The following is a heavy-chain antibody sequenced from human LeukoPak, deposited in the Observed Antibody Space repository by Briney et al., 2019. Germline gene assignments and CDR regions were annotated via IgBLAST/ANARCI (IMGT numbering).Heavy chain of an antibody. CDR3: ARETSQKGAHYMDV. D-gene: IGHD3-16*01. Sequence: SETLSLTCAVSGGSLSEFYWNWIRQSPVKGLEWIGEVNYSGSTAYNPSLKSRVTISVDASKNQFSLKLSSVTAADTAVYYCARETSQKGAHYMDVWGKGTTITISS. CDR1: GGSLSEFY. V-gene: IGHV4-34*01. CDR2: VNYSGST. J-gene: IGHJ6*03.